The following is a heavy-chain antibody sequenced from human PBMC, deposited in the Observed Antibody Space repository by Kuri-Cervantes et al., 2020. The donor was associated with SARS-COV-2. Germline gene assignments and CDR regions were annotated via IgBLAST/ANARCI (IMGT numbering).Heavy chain of an antibody. D-gene: IGHD4-23*01. CDR1: GGSINDYY. V-gene: IGHV4-59*01. Sequence: SETLSLTCTVSGGSINDYYWGWIRQPPGKGLEWIGYFYSTGVTNYDPSLKTRVTMSTDASKNQLSLKLTSVTAADTAVYYCARVGGGARDYYYGMDVWGQGTTVTVSS. CDR2: FYSTGVT. J-gene: IGHJ6*02. CDR3: ARVGGGARDYYYGMDV.